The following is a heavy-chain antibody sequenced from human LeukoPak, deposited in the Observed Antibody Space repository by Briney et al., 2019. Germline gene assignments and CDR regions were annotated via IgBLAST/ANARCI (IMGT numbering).Heavy chain of an antibody. D-gene: IGHD3-22*01. V-gene: IGHV3-30*03. CDR2: ISYDGSNT. J-gene: IGHJ5*02. CDR3: ARDYYMGIVDQ. Sequence: GGSLRLSCAASGFTFTTSGMHWDRQAPGNGLEWVAVISYDGSNTYYSDSVKGRFAISRDNSKNTLYLQMNSLRVEDTSVYYCARDYYMGIVDQWGQGTRVTVSS. CDR1: GFTFTTSG.